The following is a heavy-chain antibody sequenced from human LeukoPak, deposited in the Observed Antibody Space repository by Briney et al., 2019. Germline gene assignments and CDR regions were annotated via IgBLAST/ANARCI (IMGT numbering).Heavy chain of an antibody. Sequence: GGSLRLSCAASGFTVSSNFMSWVRQAPGKGLEWVSLIYSSGTTYYADSVKGRFTISRDNSKNTLYLQMNSLRAEDTAVYYCAKDLRATAFDYWGQGTLVTVSS. J-gene: IGHJ4*02. CDR1: GFTVSSNF. CDR3: AKDLRATAFDY. V-gene: IGHV3-53*01. CDR2: IYSSGTT.